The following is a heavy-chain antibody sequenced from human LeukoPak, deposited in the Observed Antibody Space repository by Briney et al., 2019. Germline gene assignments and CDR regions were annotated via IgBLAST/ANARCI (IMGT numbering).Heavy chain of an antibody. J-gene: IGHJ4*02. CDR3: ARSRDSSGYYYLI. CDR1: GYSFTSYW. V-gene: IGHV5-51*01. Sequence: GESLKISCKGSGYSFTSYWIGWVRQMPGKGLEWMGIIYPDDSDTKYSPSFQGQVTISADKYISTAYLQWGSLKAADTAMYYCARSRDSSGYYYLIWGQGTLVTVSS. CDR2: IYPDDSDT. D-gene: IGHD3-22*01.